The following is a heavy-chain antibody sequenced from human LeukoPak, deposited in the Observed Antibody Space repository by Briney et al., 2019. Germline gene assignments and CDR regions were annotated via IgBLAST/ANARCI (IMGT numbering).Heavy chain of an antibody. Sequence: GGSLRLSCAASGFTFSSYEMNWVRQAPGKGLEWVSYISSSGSTIYYADSAKGRFTISRDNAKNSLYLQMNSPRAEDTAVYYCARAQELLWFGELRALDYWGQGTLVTVSS. CDR2: ISSSGSTI. V-gene: IGHV3-48*03. CDR1: GFTFSSYE. D-gene: IGHD3-10*01. CDR3: ARAQELLWFGELRALDY. J-gene: IGHJ4*02.